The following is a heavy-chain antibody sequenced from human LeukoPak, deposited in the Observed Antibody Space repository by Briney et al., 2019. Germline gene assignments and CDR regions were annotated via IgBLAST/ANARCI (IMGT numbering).Heavy chain of an antibody. Sequence: ASVKVSCKASGYTFTGYYMHWVRQAPGQGLEWMGWISAYNGNTNYAQKLQGRVTMTTDTSTSTAYMELRSLRSDDTAVYYCARDPSYCSSTSCYRTFDYWGQGTLVTVSS. D-gene: IGHD2-2*01. CDR2: ISAYNGNT. CDR1: GYTFTGYY. V-gene: IGHV1-18*04. J-gene: IGHJ4*02. CDR3: ARDPSYCSSTSCYRTFDY.